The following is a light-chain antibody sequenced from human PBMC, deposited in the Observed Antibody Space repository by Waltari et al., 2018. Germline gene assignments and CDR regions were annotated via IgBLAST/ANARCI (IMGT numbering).Light chain of an antibody. CDR3: SSHTSNSIVV. Sequence: QSALTQPASVSGSPGQSITISCTGTSSDVGGYNSGSWYQQHPGQAPKVMIYDVSNRPSGVSNRFSGSKSGNTASLTISGLQAEDEAEYYCSSHTSNSIVVFGGGTKLTVL. J-gene: IGLJ2*01. CDR2: DVS. CDR1: SSDVGGYNS. V-gene: IGLV2-14*03.